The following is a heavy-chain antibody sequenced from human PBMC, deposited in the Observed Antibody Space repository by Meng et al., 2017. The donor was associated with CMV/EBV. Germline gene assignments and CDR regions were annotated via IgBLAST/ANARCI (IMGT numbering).Heavy chain of an antibody. CDR1: GGSISSCGCY. Sequence: SETLSLTCTVSGGSISSCGCYWSWIRQHPGKGLEGIGYIYYSGSTYYSPSLKIRVTISVDTSKNQFSLKLSSVTAADTAVYYCASGPVPDYLGSWGQGTLVTVSS. J-gene: IGHJ4*02. CDR2: IYYSGST. D-gene: IGHD3-10*01. CDR3: ASGPVPDYLGS. V-gene: IGHV4-31*03.